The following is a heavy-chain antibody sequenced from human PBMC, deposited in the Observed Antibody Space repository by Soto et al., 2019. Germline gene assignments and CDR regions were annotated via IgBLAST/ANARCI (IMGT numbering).Heavy chain of an antibody. CDR3: ARPGSGYLDP. Sequence: SGTLSLTCTVSGGSINNHYWGWIRQPPGKGLEWIGYIYYTGSTNYNPSLKSRVTMSVDTSKNQFSVKLSSVTAADTAVYYCARPGSGYLDPWGQGTLVTVSS. CDR2: IYYTGST. CDR1: GGSINNHY. V-gene: IGHV4-59*08. D-gene: IGHD5-12*01. J-gene: IGHJ5*02.